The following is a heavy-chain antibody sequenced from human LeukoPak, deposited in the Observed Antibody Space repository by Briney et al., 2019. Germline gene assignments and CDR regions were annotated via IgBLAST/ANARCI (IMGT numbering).Heavy chain of an antibody. CDR1: GFTFGDYA. D-gene: IGHD6-6*01. Sequence: GSLRLSCTTSGFTFGDYAMNWVRQAPGKGLDWIGEINHSGSTNYNPSLNSRVTISIDTFNSHFSLRLTSVTPSATTSYCCAGLDAYSSSSNYYYYMDGWGKGTTVTVSS. J-gene: IGHJ6*03. V-gene: IGHV4-34*08. CDR3: AGLDAYSSSSNYYYYMDG. CDR2: INHSGST.